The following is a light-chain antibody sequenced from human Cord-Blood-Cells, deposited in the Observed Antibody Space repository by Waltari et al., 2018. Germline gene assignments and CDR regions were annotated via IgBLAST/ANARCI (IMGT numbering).Light chain of an antibody. CDR1: QSVGSSY. Sequence: SCRARQSVGSSYLAWYHQKPGQAPRLLIDGASSRATGIPDRFSGSGSGTDFTLTISRLEPEDCAVYYCQQYGSSYTFGQGTKLEIK. CDR2: GAS. J-gene: IGKJ2*01. CDR3: QQYGSSYT. V-gene: IGKV3-20*01.